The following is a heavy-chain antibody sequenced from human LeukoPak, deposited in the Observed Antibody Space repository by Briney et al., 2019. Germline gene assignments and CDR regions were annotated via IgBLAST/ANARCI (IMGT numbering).Heavy chain of an antibody. CDR1: VYTFTSYD. CDR3: ARDTSIAARSNFHY. J-gene: IGHJ4*02. D-gene: IGHD6-6*01. Sequence: ASVKVSCKASVYTFTSYDINWVRQATGQGLEWMGWMNPNSGNTGYAQKFQGRVTITRNTSISTAYMELSSLRSEDTAVYYCARDTSIAARSNFHYWGQGTLVTVSS. V-gene: IGHV1-8*03. CDR2: MNPNSGNT.